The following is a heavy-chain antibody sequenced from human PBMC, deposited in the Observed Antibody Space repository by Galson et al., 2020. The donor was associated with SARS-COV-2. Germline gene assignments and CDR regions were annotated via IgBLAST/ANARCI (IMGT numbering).Heavy chain of an antibody. CDR2: LSAEQKT. V-gene: IGHV3-30*04. J-gene: IGHJ3*01. CDR1: GFTFGSHT. D-gene: IGHD2-21*01. CDR3: ARDPIVGRLPGPYDA. Sequence: GRSLRLSCVASGFTFGSHTMHLLLPAPGKGLEWVAALSAEQKTAYADSAQGRFTISRDNFRDTLFLQMSNLVDEDTGKFYCARDPIVGRLPGPYDAWGQGTNVIVSS.